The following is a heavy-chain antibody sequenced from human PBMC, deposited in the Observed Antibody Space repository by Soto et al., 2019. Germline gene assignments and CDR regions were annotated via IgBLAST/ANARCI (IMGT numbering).Heavy chain of an antibody. CDR3: ARVHFKSSGPIDY. D-gene: IGHD6-25*01. CDR1: GASISSGGYY. J-gene: IGHJ4*02. CDR2: IYYSGNT. Sequence: QVQLQESGPGLVKPSQTLSLTCTVSGASISSGGYYWSWIRQHPGKGLEWIGYIYYSGNTYYNPSLNSRVTISVDTSKNQCSLKVDSVTAADTAMYYCARVHFKSSGPIDYWGQGTLVTVSS. V-gene: IGHV4-31*03.